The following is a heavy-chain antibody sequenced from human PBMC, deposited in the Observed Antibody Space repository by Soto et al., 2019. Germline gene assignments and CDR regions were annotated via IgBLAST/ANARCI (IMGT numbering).Heavy chain of an antibody. CDR2: IYDTGNT. J-gene: IGHJ4*02. V-gene: IGHV4-59*01. CDR3: ARGQLWSSDFDY. D-gene: IGHD3-10*01. CDR1: GGSLSSFF. Sequence: SETLSLTCTVSGGSLSSFFWNWIRQSPGKGLEWVGCIYDTGNTKYNPSLRSRLTFSLDMSKNQVFLRLTSVTAADTAVYYCARGQLWSSDFDYWSPGALVTAPQ.